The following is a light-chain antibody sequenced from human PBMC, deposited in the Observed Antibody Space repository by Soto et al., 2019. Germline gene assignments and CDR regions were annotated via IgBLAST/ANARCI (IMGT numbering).Light chain of an antibody. CDR1: SSEVGGYNY. Sequence: QSALTQPPSASGSPGQSVTISCTGTSSEVGGYNYVSWYQQHPGKAPKLMIYEVSKRPSGVPDRFSGSKSGNTASLTVSGLQAEDEADYYCSSYAGSNMGVFGTGTKVTVL. CDR3: SSYAGSNMGV. CDR2: EVS. J-gene: IGLJ1*01. V-gene: IGLV2-8*01.